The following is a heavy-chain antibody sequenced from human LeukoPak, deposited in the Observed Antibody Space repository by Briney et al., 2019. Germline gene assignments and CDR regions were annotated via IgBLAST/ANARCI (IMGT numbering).Heavy chain of an antibody. CDR3: AEVDTAMVPPQNY. CDR1: GFTLNTYA. D-gene: IGHD5-18*01. J-gene: IGHJ4*02. CDR2: ISGSGGST. V-gene: IGHV3-23*01. Sequence: GGSLRLSCAASGFTLNTYAMTWVRQAPGKGLEWVSAISGSGGSTYYADSVKDRFTISRDNSKNTLYLQMNSLRAEDTAVYYCAEVDTAMVPPQNYWGQGTLVTVSS.